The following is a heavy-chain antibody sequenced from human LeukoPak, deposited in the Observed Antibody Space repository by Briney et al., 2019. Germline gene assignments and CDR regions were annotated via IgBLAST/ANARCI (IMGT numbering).Heavy chain of an antibody. CDR1: GFTFSNYP. CDR3: ARDGNDFWSGYSTPYFDY. Sequence: GGSLRLSCAASGFTFSNYPMNWVRQAPGKGLQWISYISRSSSPIYYADSVRGRFTISRDNAKNSLFLQMNSLRAEDTAVYYCARDGNDFWSGYSTPYFDYWGQGTLVTVSS. CDR2: ISRSSSPI. V-gene: IGHV3-48*04. D-gene: IGHD3-3*01. J-gene: IGHJ4*02.